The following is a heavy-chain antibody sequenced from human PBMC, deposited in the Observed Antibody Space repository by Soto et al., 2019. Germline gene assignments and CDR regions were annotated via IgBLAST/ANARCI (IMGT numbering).Heavy chain of an antibody. J-gene: IGHJ6*02. CDR3: ANARGGTFLGYHGMDI. V-gene: IGHV1-69*01. Sequence: QVQLVQSGPEVKKTGTSVKVSCKASGGTFSSRAISWVRQAPGQGLEWMGGIIPVFGRVNYAEKFQDRVTIIADESTGTVYMEMSSVRSEDTALYYCANARGGTFLGYHGMDIWGQGTTVSVSS. D-gene: IGHD3-16*01. CDR2: IIPVFGRV. CDR1: GGTFSSRA.